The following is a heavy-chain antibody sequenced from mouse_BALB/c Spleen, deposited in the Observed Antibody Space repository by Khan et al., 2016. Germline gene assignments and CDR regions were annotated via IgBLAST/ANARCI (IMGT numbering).Heavy chain of an antibody. Sequence: VQLQQPGAELVKPGASVKLSCTASGFNIKDTYMHWVKQRPEQGLEWIGRIDPANGNTKYDPKFQGKATITADTSSNTAYLQLSSLTSEDTAVYYCGSYYFDYWGQGTTLTVSS. V-gene: IGHV14-3*02. CDR2: IDPANGNT. CDR1: GFNIKDTY. J-gene: IGHJ2*01. CDR3: GSYYFDY.